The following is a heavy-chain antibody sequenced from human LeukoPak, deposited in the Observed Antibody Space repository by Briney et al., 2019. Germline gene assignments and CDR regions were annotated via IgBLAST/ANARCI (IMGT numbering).Heavy chain of an antibody. D-gene: IGHD3-10*01. CDR3: ARDLYGSGSFLVY. CDR1: GYSFTSYH. V-gene: IGHV1-46*01. J-gene: IGHJ4*02. Sequence: ASVKVSCKASGYSFTSYHVHWVRQAPGQGLEWMGMINPSGGSTSYTQKFQGRVTMTRDTSTNTVYMELSSLRSEDTAMYFCARDLYGSGSFLVYWGQGTLVTVSS. CDR2: INPSGGST.